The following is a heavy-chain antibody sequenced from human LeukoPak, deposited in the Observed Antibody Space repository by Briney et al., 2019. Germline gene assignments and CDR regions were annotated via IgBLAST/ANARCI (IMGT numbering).Heavy chain of an antibody. J-gene: IGHJ4*02. D-gene: IGHD1-26*01. V-gene: IGHV3-7*01. Sequence: GGSLRLSCAASGFTFSNYWMSWVRQAPGKGLEWVTNIKQDGSEKYYVDSVKGRFTISRDNAKNSLYRQMNSLRAEDTAVYYCARDVGAVDYWGQGTLVTVSS. CDR2: IKQDGSEK. CDR1: GFTFSNYW. CDR3: ARDVGAVDY.